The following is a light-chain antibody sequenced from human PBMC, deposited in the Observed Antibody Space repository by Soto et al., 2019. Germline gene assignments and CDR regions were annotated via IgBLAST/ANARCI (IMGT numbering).Light chain of an antibody. CDR3: QHYNSLSS. J-gene: IGKJ3*01. CDR2: DAS. CDR1: QSISSY. V-gene: IGKV1-5*01. Sequence: DIQMTQAPSTLSASVGDRVTITCRASQSISSYLAWYQQKPGEAPKLLIYDASSLQSGVPSRFSGSGSGTEFSFSISNLHPADFATYYCQHYNSLSSFGPGTKVDIK.